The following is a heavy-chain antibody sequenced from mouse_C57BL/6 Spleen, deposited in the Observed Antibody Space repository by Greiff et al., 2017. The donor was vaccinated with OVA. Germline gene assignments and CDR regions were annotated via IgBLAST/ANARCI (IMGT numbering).Heavy chain of an antibody. V-gene: IGHV1-12*01. CDR1: GYTFTSYN. CDR2: IYPGNGDT. Sequence: LQQSGAELVRPGASVKMSCQASGYTFTSYNMHWVKQTPKQGLEWIGAIYPGNGDTSYNQKFKGKATLTVDKSSSTAYMQLSSLTSADAAVYFCARDTRGAMYYWGQGTSVTVSS. CDR3: ARDTRGAMYY. D-gene: IGHD3-3*01. J-gene: IGHJ4*01.